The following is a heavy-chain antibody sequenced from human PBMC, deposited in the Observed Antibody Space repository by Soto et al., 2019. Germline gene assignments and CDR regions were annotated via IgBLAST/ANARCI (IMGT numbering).Heavy chain of an antibody. CDR1: GFTFSSYW. CDR2: IKQDGSEK. V-gene: IGHV3-7*01. J-gene: IGHJ6*03. Sequence: GGSLRLSCAASGFTFSSYWMSWVRQAPGKGLEWVANIKQDGSEKYYVDSVKGRFTISRDNAKNSLYLQMNSLRAEDTAVYYCARVRWSGGLHYGSGSSTRNQGYYYYYYMDVWGKGTTVTVSS. D-gene: IGHD3-10*01. CDR3: ARVRWSGGLHYGSGSSTRNQGYYYYYYMDV.